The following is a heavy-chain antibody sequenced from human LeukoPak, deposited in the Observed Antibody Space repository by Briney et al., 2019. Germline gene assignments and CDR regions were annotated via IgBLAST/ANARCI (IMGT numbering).Heavy chain of an antibody. J-gene: IGHJ3*02. CDR3: ATYSTGFDI. CDR2: IYYSGST. CDR1: GGSIRSYY. Sequence: PSETLSLTCTVSGGSIRSYYWSWIRQPPGKGLEWIRDIYYSGSTNYNPSRKRRVTISVDTSKKQFSLKLSSVTAADTAVYYCATYSTGFDIWGQGKGVIVSS. D-gene: IGHD6-19*01. V-gene: IGHV4-59*12.